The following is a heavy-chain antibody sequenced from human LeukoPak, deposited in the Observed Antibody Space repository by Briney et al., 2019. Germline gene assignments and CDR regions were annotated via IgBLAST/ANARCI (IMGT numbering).Heavy chain of an antibody. CDR1: GGTFSSYA. Sequence: APVKVSCKASGGTFSSYAISWVRQAPGQGLEWMGGITPIFGTANYAQKFQGRVTITADESTSTAYMELSSLRSEDTAVYYCARDLGYCSSTSCYGDYWGQGTLVTVSS. CDR3: ARDLGYCSSTSCYGDY. CDR2: ITPIFGTA. D-gene: IGHD2-2*01. J-gene: IGHJ4*02. V-gene: IGHV1-69*13.